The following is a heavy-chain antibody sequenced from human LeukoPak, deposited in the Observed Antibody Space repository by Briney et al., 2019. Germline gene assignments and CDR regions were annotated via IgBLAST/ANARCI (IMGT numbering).Heavy chain of an antibody. CDR3: ARGLIVLMVYAIRNTGWFDP. J-gene: IGHJ5*02. Sequence: SETLSLTCTVSGGSISSGSYYWSWIRQPAGKVLEWIGRIYTSGSTNYNPSLKSRVTISVDTSKNQFSLKLGSVTAADTAVYYCARGLIVLMVYAIRNTGWFDPWGQGTLVTVSS. CDR2: IYTSGST. CDR1: GGSISSGSYY. V-gene: IGHV4-61*02. D-gene: IGHD2-8*01.